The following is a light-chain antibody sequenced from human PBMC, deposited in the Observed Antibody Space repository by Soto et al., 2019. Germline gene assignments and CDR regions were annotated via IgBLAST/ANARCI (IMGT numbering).Light chain of an antibody. CDR2: GAS. V-gene: IGKV3-20*01. Sequence: EIVLTQSPGTLSLSPGERATLSCRASQSVSTTYLAWYQQKPGQAPRLLIYGASSRATGVPDRFSGSGSGTDFTLTISRLEPEDFAVYYCQHYDNSPPRFTFGHETRVDIK. J-gene: IGKJ3*01. CDR3: QHYDNSPPRFT. CDR1: QSVSTTY.